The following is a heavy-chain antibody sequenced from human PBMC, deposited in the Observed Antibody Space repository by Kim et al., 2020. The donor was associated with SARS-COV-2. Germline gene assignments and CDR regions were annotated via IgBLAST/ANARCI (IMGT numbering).Heavy chain of an antibody. V-gene: IGHV3-7*01. CDR3: ASGDYDVSTGYYLDGY. D-gene: IGHD3-9*01. CDR2: IKQDGGEK. Sequence: GGSLRLSCVVSGFTFSSYWMSWVRQAPGKGLEWVASIKQDGGEKDYVDSVKGRFTISRDNAKYTLYLEMNDLRGDDTATYHCASGDYDVSTGYYLDGYWGQGTLVTVSS. J-gene: IGHJ1*01. CDR1: GFTFSSYW.